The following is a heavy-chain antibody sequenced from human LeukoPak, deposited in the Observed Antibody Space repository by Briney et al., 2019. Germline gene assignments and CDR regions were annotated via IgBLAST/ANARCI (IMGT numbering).Heavy chain of an antibody. J-gene: IGHJ5*02. CDR1: GFTFHDYA. CDR3: AKNWRFGLAPNYFDP. Sequence: GGSLRLSCAASGFTFHDYAMTWVRQAPGKGLEWVSGITASGAGTYYADSVKGRFTISRDNFKDTLYLQLNSLRAEDTATYYCAKNWRFGLAPNYFDPWGQGTLVTASS. D-gene: IGHD3/OR15-3a*01. CDR2: ITASGAGT. V-gene: IGHV3-23*01.